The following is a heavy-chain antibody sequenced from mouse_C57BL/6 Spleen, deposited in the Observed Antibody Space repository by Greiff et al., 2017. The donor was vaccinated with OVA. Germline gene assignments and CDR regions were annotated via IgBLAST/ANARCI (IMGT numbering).Heavy chain of an antibody. V-gene: IGHV1-85*01. Sequence: QVQLVESGGGLVQPGGSLKLSCTTSGFTFSDYYIDWVKQAPGQGLEWIGSSCPRAGGNKYKDNVTGKGTLTVDTSSSTAYMELHSLTSEDSAVYFCAREKYALDDWGQGTTVTVSS. CDR1: GFTFSDYY. CDR3: AREKYALDD. J-gene: IGHJ4*01. CDR2: SCPRAGGN.